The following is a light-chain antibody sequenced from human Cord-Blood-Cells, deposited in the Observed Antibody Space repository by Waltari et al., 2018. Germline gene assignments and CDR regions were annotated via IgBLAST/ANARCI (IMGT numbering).Light chain of an antibody. CDR2: DIS. CDR3: SSYTSSNNWV. J-gene: IGLJ3*02. CDR1: SSHVGGYNY. Sequence: QSALTPPASVSGSPGPSITISCTGTSSHVGGYNYVSGYQQHPGKAHKLMIYDISKRPSGVPNRFSGSKSGNTASLTISGLQAEDEADYYCSSYTSSNNWVFGGGTKLTVL. V-gene: IGLV2-14*01.